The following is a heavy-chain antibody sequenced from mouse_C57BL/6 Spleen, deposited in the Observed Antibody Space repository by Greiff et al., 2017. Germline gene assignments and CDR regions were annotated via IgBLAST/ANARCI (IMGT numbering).Heavy chain of an antibody. V-gene: IGHV1-81*01. CDR1: GYTFTSYG. D-gene: IGHD2-3*01. CDR2: IYPRSGHP. Sequence: VQLLQSGAELARPGASVKLSCTASGYTFTSYGISWVKQSTGQGLEWIGEIYPRSGHPYYTEKFNARATLTADKSSRTAYMELSSLTSDDSAVYFCARDGYYGYFDVWGTGTTVTVSS. J-gene: IGHJ1*03. CDR3: ARDGYYGYFDV.